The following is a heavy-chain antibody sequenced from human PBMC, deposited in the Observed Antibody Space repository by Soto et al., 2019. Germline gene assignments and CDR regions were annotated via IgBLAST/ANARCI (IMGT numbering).Heavy chain of an antibody. D-gene: IGHD3-10*01. CDR2: INDSGNI. Sequence: QVQLQQWGAGLLKPSETLSLTCAVYGGSFSGYQWSWIRQTPGKGLEWIGEINDSGNINYNPSLKSRVTILVDTAKKQISLKLSSVTAADTAVYYCARGLIVWFGELSRRGGYYYYMDGWGKGTTVTVSS. CDR1: GGSFSGYQ. V-gene: IGHV4-34*01. CDR3: ARGLIVWFGELSRRGGYYYYMDG. J-gene: IGHJ6*03.